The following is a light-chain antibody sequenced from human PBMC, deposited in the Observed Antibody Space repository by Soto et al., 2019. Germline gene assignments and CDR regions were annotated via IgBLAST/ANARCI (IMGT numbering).Light chain of an antibody. CDR3: QQYDSWPPSYT. V-gene: IGKV3-15*01. CDR1: QSVGSY. Sequence: EIVMTQSPATLSVSLGDRAPLSCRASQSVGSYLALYQQKPGQAPRLLIYGESTRSSGIPARFSGSGYETDFTLNISSLQSEDFAVDYCQQYDSWPPSYTFGQGTKLDIK. J-gene: IGKJ2*01. CDR2: GES.